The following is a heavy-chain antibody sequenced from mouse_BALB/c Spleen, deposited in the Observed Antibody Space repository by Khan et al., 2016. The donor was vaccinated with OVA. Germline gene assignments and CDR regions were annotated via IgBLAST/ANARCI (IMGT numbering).Heavy chain of an antibody. J-gene: IGHJ3*01. Sequence: VRLQQSGPELVKPGASVKIPCKASGYTFTDYNIDWVKKSHGKSLEWIGDINPNNGGNINNQKFTGKATLTVEKTSSTAYMEIQSLTSEAPAVYDCAREWSSWFAYWGQGTLVTVSA. V-gene: IGHV1-18*01. CDR3: AREWSSWFAY. CDR2: INPNNGGN. CDR1: GYTFTDYN. D-gene: IGHD1-1*02.